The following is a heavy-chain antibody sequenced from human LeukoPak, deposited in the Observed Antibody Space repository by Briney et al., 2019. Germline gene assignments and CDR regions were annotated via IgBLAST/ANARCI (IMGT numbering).Heavy chain of an antibody. CDR2: ISYDGSNK. J-gene: IGHJ4*02. Sequence: GRSLRLSCAASGFTFSSYAMHWVRQAPGKGLEWGAVISYDGSNKYYADSVKGRFTISRDNSKNTLYLQMNSLRAEDTAVYYCARVRAGWIQLWSGSFDYWGQGTLVTVSS. CDR3: ARVRAGWIQLWSGSFDY. D-gene: IGHD5-18*01. V-gene: IGHV3-30-3*01. CDR1: GFTFSSYA.